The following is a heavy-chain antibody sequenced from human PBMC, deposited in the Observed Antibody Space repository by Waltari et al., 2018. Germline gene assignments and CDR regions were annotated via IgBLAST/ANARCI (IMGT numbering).Heavy chain of an antibody. CDR3: AGGPGTYWSGLLDY. D-gene: IGHD3-3*01. CDR2: IKSKIDGGTT. Sequence: EVQLVESGGNLVKEGGSLRLSCEVSGFTFRKIWLSWVRQAPGKGLEWVGRIKSKIDGGTTDYAAPVSGRFRISRDDSKNMFYLEMDSLKTEDTAVYFCAGGPGTYWSGLLDYWGPGTLVTVSS. J-gene: IGHJ4*02. V-gene: IGHV3-15*01. CDR1: GFTFRKIW.